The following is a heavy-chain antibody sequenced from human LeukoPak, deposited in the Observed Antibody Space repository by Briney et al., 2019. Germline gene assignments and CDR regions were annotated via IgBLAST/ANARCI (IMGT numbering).Heavy chain of an antibody. CDR3: ARYDGIAVDGNAFEWFDP. CDR1: GGSISSYY. D-gene: IGHD6-19*01. CDR2: IYYSGST. Sequence: SETLSLTCTVSGGSISSYYWSWIRQPPGKGLEWIGYIYYSGSTNYNPSLKSRVTISVDTSKNQFSLKLSSVTAADTAVYYCARYDGIAVDGNAFEWFDPWGQGTLVTVSS. J-gene: IGHJ5*02. V-gene: IGHV4-59*01.